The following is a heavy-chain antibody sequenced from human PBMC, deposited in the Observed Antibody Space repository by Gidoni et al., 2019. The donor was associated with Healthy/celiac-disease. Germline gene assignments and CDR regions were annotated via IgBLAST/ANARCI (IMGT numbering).Heavy chain of an antibody. Sequence: EVQLVESGGGLVQPGGSLRLSCAAYGFTFSSSEMNWVRQAPGKGLEWVSYISSSGSTIYYADSVKGRFTISRDNAKNSLYLQMNSLRAEDTAVYYCAVLGYCSGGSCYGSYYYYMDVWGKGTTVTVSS. CDR3: AVLGYCSGGSCYGSYYYYMDV. CDR2: ISSSGSTI. D-gene: IGHD2-15*01. V-gene: IGHV3-48*03. J-gene: IGHJ6*03. CDR1: GFTFSSSE.